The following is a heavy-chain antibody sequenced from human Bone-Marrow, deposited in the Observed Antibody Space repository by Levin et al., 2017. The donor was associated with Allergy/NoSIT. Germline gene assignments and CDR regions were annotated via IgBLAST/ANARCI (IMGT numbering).Heavy chain of an antibody. CDR3: TTDYGISIDYDFWSGYLLPGKDDY. CDR2: IKSKTDGGTT. Sequence: GESLKISCAASGFTFSNAWMNWVRQAPGKGLEWVGRIKSKTDGGTTDYAAPVKGRFTISRDDSKNTLYLQMNSLKTEDTAVYYCTTDYGISIDYDFWSGYLLPGKDDYWGQGTLVTVSS. D-gene: IGHD3-3*01. J-gene: IGHJ4*02. V-gene: IGHV3-15*07. CDR1: GFTFSNAW.